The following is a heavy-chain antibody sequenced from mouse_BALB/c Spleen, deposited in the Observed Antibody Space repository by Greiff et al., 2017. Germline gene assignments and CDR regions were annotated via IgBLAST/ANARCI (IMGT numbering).Heavy chain of an antibody. CDR2: INPSTGYT. CDR1: GYTFTSYW. J-gene: IGHJ3*01. V-gene: IGHV1-7*01. Sequence: QVQLKESGAELAKPGASVKMSCKASGYTFTSYWMHWVKQRPGQGLEWIGYINPSTGYTEYNQKFKDKATLTADKSSSTAYMQLSSLTSEDSAVYYCARWGTTVVGGFAYWGQGTLVTVSA. CDR3: ARWGTTVVGGFAY. D-gene: IGHD1-1*01.